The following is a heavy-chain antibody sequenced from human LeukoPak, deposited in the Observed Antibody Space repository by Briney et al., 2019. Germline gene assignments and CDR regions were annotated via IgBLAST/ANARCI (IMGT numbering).Heavy chain of an antibody. CDR2: INPNSGGT. D-gene: IGHD2-21*02. Sequence: ASVKVSCKASRYTFTGYYMHWVRQAPGQGLEWMGWINPNSGGTNYAQKFQGRVTMTRDTSISTAYMELSRLRSDDTAVYYCARSSLAYCGGDCYSPDAFDIWGQGTMVTVSS. J-gene: IGHJ3*02. V-gene: IGHV1-2*02. CDR3: ARSSLAYCGGDCYSPDAFDI. CDR1: RYTFTGYY.